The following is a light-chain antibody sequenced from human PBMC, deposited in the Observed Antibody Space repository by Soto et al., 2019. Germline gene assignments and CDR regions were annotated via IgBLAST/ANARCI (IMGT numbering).Light chain of an antibody. CDR3: QQSYSTPYT. Sequence: DIQMTQSPSSLSASVGDRVTITCRASQSISSSFNWYQQKPGKAPKILIYAASSLQSGVPSRFSGSGSGTDFTLTISSLQPEDFATYYCQQSYSTPYTFGQGTKLEIK. V-gene: IGKV1-39*01. CDR2: AAS. J-gene: IGKJ2*01. CDR1: QSISSS.